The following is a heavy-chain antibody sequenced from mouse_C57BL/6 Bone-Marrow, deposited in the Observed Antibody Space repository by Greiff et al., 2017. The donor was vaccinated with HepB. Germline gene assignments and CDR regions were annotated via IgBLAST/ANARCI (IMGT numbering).Heavy chain of an antibody. J-gene: IGHJ4*01. CDR2: INPNNGGT. Sequence: VQLQQSGPELVKPGASVKIPCKASGYTFTDYNMDWVKQSHGKSLEWIGDINPNNGGTIYNQKFKGKATLTVDKSSSTAYMELRSLTSEDTAVYYCARLYDGYYVPYAMDYWGQGTSVTVSS. V-gene: IGHV1-18*01. D-gene: IGHD2-3*01. CDR1: GYTFTDYN. CDR3: ARLYDGYYVPYAMDY.